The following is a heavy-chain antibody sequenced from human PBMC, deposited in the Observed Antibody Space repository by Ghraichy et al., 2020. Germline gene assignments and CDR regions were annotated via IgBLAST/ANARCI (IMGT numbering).Heavy chain of an antibody. J-gene: IGHJ4*02. D-gene: IGHD2-21*01. CDR1: GFTFGDYA. CDR3: TSSDCGGDCYYYFDY. Sequence: GGSLRLSCTASGFTFGDYAMSWFRQAPGKGLEWVGFIRSKAYGGTTEYAASVKGRFTISRDDSKSIAYLQMNSLKTEDTAVYYCTSSDCGGDCYYYFDYWGQGTLVTVSS. V-gene: IGHV3-49*03. CDR2: IRSKAYGGTT.